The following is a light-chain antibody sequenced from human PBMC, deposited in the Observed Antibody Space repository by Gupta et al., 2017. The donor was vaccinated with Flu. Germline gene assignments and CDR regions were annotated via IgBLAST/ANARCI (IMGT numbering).Light chain of an antibody. CDR3: QQLYDYPYT. Sequence: DVQLTQSPSFLSASLGDRVSIACRASQDIQSHLACVQQKPGQAPKLLIYAASSLQSGVPSRFSGSESGTEFTLTISSLQPEDFATYYCQQLYDYPYTFGQGTQLDIK. CDR2: AAS. CDR1: QDIQSH. V-gene: IGKV1-9*01. J-gene: IGKJ2*01.